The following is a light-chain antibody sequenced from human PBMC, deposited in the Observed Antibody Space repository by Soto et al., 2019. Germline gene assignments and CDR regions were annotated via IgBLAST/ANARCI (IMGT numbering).Light chain of an antibody. Sequence: EIVLTQSPATLSLSPGERATLSCRASQSVSNYLAWYQQKPGQAPRLLIYDASSRATGIPARFSGSGSGSDFTLTISSLEPEDFALYYCQQRINWPITFGQGTRLDIK. CDR1: QSVSNY. J-gene: IGKJ5*01. CDR3: QQRINWPIT. CDR2: DAS. V-gene: IGKV3-11*01.